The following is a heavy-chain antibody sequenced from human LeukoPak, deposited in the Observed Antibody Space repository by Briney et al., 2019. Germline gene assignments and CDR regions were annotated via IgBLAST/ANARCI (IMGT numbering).Heavy chain of an antibody. CDR2: ISYDGSNT. V-gene: IGHV3-30*18. CDR1: GFTFSSYG. Sequence: GGSLRLCCAASGFTFSSYGFHWVRQAPGKGLEWVAVISYDGSNTYYADSVKGRFAISRDDSKNTLYLQMNSLRAEDTAVYYCAKNHYYYGTCGPIDLWGRGTLVTVSS. CDR3: AKNHYYYGTCGPIDL. J-gene: IGHJ2*01. D-gene: IGHD3-10*01.